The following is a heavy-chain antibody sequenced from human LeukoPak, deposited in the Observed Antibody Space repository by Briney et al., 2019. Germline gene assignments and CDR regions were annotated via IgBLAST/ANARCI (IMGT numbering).Heavy chain of an antibody. CDR1: GFTFSSYA. CDR3: TKDRGAFGELLSISDY. V-gene: IGHV3-23*01. Sequence: GGSLRLSCAASGFTFSSYAMSWVRQAPGKGLQWVSSINGGGSNTYSADTVKGRFTISRDNSKNTVYLQMNSLRAEDTAVYYCTKDRGAFGELLSISDYWGQGTLVTVAS. J-gene: IGHJ4*02. D-gene: IGHD3-10*01. CDR2: INGGGSNT.